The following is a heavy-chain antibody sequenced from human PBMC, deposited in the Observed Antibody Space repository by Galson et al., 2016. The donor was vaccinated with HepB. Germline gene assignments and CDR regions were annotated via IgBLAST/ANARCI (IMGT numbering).Heavy chain of an antibody. J-gene: IGHJ4*02. Sequence: SLRLSCAASGFTLSNYWMHWVRQAPGKGLVWVSRINTDGSSTNYADSVKGRFTISRDNAKNTLYLQMNSLRTEDTAVYYCARALGRSSGWSPTGYWGQGTLVAVSS. CDR1: GFTLSNYW. V-gene: IGHV3-74*01. CDR2: INTDGSST. D-gene: IGHD6-19*01. CDR3: ARALGRSSGWSPTGY.